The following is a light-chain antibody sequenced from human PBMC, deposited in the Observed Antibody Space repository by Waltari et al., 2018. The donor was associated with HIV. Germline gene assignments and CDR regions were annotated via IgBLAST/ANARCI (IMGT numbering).Light chain of an antibody. CDR1: QSVLYSSNNKNY. CDR2: WAS. Sequence: DIVMTQSPDSLAVSLGERATINCKSSQSVLYSSNNKNYLAWYQQKPGQPAKMRIYWASTRESGVPDRLSGSGSGTDFTLTISSLHAEDVAVYYCQQYYSTPYTVGQGTKLEIK. V-gene: IGKV4-1*01. J-gene: IGKJ2*01. CDR3: QQYYSTPYT.